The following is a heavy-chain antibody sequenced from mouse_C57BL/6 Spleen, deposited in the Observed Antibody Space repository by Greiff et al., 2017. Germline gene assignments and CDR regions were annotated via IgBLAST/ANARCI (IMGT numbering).Heavy chain of an antibody. V-gene: IGHV1-69*01. J-gene: IGHJ3*01. CDR3: ARTLRNGPFAY. CDR2: IDPSDSYT. Sequence: QVQLQQPGAELVMPGASVKLSCKASGYTFTSYWMHWVKQRPGQGLEWIGEIDPSDSYTNYNQKFKGKSTLTVDKSSSTAYMQLSSLTSEDSAVYYCARTLRNGPFAYWGQGTLVTVSA. CDR1: GYTFTSYW. D-gene: IGHD1-2*01.